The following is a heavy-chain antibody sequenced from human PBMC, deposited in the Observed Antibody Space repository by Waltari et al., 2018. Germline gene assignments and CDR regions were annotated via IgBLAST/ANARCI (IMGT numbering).Heavy chain of an antibody. D-gene: IGHD5-12*01. V-gene: IGHV3-49*03. Sequence: EVQLAESGGGLVEQGRSLRISCTTSGFTFRDYAMSWLRQAPGKGLEWVGFIRNEADDETTEYVTSVKGRFTISRDNSKRTTYLQMNSLKTEDTAVYYCTRDPWLCDYWGQGTLVTVSS. CDR1: GFTFRDYA. CDR2: IRNEADDETT. J-gene: IGHJ4*02. CDR3: TRDPWLCDY.